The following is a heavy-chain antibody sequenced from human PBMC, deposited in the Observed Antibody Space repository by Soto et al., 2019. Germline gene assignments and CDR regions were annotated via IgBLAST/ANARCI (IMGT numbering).Heavy chain of an antibody. Sequence: SETLSRNGNIGGGSISRYYWRWIRQPPGKGLEWIGYIYYSGSANYNPSLKSRVTISVDTSKNQFSLKLSSVTAADTAVYYCARSYSGSYFLYFDYWGQGTLVTVS. D-gene: IGHD1-26*01. CDR3: ARSYSGSYFLYFDY. CDR1: GGSISRYY. CDR2: IYYSGSA. J-gene: IGHJ4*02. V-gene: IGHV4-59*08.